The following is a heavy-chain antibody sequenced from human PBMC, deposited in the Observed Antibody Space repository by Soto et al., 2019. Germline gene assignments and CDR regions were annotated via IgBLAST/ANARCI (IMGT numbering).Heavy chain of an antibody. D-gene: IGHD4-17*01. J-gene: IGHJ3*02. CDR3: ARDLPTYGEGAFDI. CDR1: GYTFTGYY. CDR2: INPNSGGT. Sequence: ASVKVSCKASGYTFTGYYMHWVRQAPGQGLEWMGWINPNSGGTNYAQKFQGWVTMTRDTSISTAYMELSRLRSDDTAVYYCARDLPTYGEGAFDIWGQGTMVTVSS. V-gene: IGHV1-2*04.